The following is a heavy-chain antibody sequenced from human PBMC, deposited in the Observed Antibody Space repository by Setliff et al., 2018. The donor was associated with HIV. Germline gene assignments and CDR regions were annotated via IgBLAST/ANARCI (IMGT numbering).Heavy chain of an antibody. CDR2: IYHSGST. Sequence: PSETLSLTCAVSGYSISSGYYWGWIRQPPGKGLEWIGTIYHSGSTYYNPSLKSRVTISVDTSKNQFSLRLSSVTAADSAVYYCARGATYYYYMDVWGKGTTVTVSS. V-gene: IGHV4-38-2*01. J-gene: IGHJ6*03. CDR3: ARGATYYYYMDV. CDR1: GYSISSGYY.